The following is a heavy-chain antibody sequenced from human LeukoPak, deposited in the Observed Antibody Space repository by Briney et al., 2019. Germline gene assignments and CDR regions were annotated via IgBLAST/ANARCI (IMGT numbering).Heavy chain of an antibody. J-gene: IGHJ4*02. D-gene: IGHD6-6*01. Sequence: GGSLRLSCAASGFTFSNAWMSWVRQAPGKGLEWVANINQDGSVKYYVDSVKGRFTISRDNAKDSLYLQVNSLRVEDTAVYYCARIGYSSSSLDYWGQGTLVTVPS. CDR2: INQDGSVK. CDR1: GFTFSNAW. CDR3: ARIGYSSSSLDY. V-gene: IGHV3-7*01.